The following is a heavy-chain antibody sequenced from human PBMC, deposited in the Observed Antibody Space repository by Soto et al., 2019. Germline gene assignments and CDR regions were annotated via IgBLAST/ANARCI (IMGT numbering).Heavy chain of an antibody. CDR1: GGTFSSYA. D-gene: IGHD6-13*01. CDR3: ARDSSSWPKRYYYYYGMDV. J-gene: IGHJ6*02. Sequence: QVQLVQSGAEVKKPGSSVKVSCKASGGTFSSYAISWVRQAPGQGLEWMGGIIPIFGTANYAQKFQGRVTITADESTSTAYMELSRLRSEDTAVYYCARDSSSWPKRYYYYYGMDVWGQGTTVTVSS. CDR2: IIPIFGTA. V-gene: IGHV1-69*01.